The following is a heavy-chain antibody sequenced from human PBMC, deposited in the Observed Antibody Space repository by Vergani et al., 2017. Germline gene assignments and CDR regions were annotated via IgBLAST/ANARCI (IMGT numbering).Heavy chain of an antibody. CDR3: ARSSCGGDCYEFDY. J-gene: IGHJ4*02. V-gene: IGHV4-39*01. CDR1: GGSVDNRDYY. D-gene: IGHD2-21*02. Sequence: LQLQESGPGLMKPSETLSLTCTVSGGSVDNRDYYWGWIRRPPGKGLEWIGSFSKGGTTSLHPSVKSRVAISSDTAKNRFSLKLTSVSAADMAVYYCARSSCGGDCYEFDYWGQGILVTVSS. CDR2: FSKGGTT.